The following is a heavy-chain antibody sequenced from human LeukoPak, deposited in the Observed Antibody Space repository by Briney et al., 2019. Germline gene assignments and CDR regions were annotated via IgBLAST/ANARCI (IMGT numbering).Heavy chain of an antibody. J-gene: IGHJ6*03. CDR3: ARLRGYYNVGKLTHMDV. Sequence: SETLSLTCTVSGGSISSSSYYWGWIRQPPGKGLEWIGSIYYSGSTYYNPSLKSRVTISVDTSKNQFSLKLSSVTAADTAVYYCARLRGYYNVGKLTHMDVWGKGTTVTISS. CDR1: GGSISSSSYY. V-gene: IGHV4-39*07. D-gene: IGHD3-9*01. CDR2: IYYSGST.